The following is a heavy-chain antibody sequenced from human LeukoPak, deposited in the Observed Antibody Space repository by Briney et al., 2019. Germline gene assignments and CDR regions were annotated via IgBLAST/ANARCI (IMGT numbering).Heavy chain of an antibody. J-gene: IGHJ3*02. CDR2: IYTSGST. CDR1: GGSISSGSYY. D-gene: IGHD4-17*01. V-gene: IGHV4-61*02. Sequence: PSQTLSLTCTVSGGSISSGSYYWSWIRQPAGKGLEWIGRIYTSGSTNYNPSLKSRVTISVDTSRNQFSLKLSSVTAADTAVYYCARAGDYVGIGAFDIWGQGTMVTVSS. CDR3: ARAGDYVGIGAFDI.